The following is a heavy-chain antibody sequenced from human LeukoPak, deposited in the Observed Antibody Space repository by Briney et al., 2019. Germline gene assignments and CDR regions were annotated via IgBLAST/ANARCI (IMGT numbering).Heavy chain of an antibody. V-gene: IGHV5-51*01. CDR3: ARGGSYHYYCYYMDV. CDR1: GYSFTSYW. CDR2: IYPGDSDT. J-gene: IGHJ6*03. Sequence: GESLKISCKGSGYSFTSYWIGWVRQMPGKGLEWMGIIYPGDSDTRYSPSFQGQVTISADKSISTAYLQWSSLKASDTAMYYSARGGSYHYYCYYMDVWGKGTTVTVSS. D-gene: IGHD2-15*01.